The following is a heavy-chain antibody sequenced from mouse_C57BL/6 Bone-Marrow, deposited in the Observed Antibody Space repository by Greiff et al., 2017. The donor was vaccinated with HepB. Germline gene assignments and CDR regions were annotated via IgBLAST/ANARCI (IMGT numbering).Heavy chain of an antibody. CDR3: ARPLLVYAMDY. CDR2: IDPSDSYT. V-gene: IGHV1-59*01. CDR1: GYTFTSYW. J-gene: IGHJ4*01. Sequence: VQLQQPGAELVRPGTSVKLSCKASGYTFTSYWMHWVKQRPGQGLEWIGVIDPSDSYTNYNQKFKGKATLTVDTSSSTAYMQLSSLTSEDSAVYYCARPLLVYAMDYWGQGTSVTVSS. D-gene: IGHD1-1*01.